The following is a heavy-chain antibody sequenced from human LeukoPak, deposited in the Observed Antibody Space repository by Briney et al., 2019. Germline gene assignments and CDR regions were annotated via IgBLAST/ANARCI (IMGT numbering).Heavy chain of an antibody. J-gene: IGHJ3*02. CDR3: AREQITMIVVVMNDAFDI. CDR1: GGSISSYY. Sequence: SETLSLTCTVSGGSISSYYWSWIRQPAGKGLEWIGRIYTSGSTNYSPSLKSRVTMSVDTSKNQFSLKLSSVTAADTAVYYCAREQITMIVVVMNDAFDIWGQGTMVTVSS. V-gene: IGHV4-4*07. CDR2: IYTSGST. D-gene: IGHD3-22*01.